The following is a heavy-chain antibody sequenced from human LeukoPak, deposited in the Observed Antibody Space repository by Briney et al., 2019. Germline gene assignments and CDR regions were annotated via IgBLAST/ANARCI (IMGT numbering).Heavy chain of an antibody. CDR1: GGSISSSSYY. V-gene: IGHV4-39*07. CDR3: ARGLGILRF. CDR2: IYYSGST. J-gene: IGHJ4*02. Sequence: PSETLSLTCTVSGGSISSSSYYWGWIRQPPGKGLEWIGSIYYSGSTYYSPSLKSRFTISIDTSKTQFSLKLSSVTAADTAVYYCARGLGILRFWGQGTLVTVSS. D-gene: IGHD6-13*01.